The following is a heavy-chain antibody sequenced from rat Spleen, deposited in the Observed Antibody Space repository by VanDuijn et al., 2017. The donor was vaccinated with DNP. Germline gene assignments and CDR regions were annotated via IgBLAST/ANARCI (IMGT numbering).Heavy chain of an antibody. V-gene: IGHV3-1*01. CDR3: ADGYYDGYRFAY. CDR1: GSSIISNY. Sequence: EVQLQESGPGLVKPSQSLSLTCSVTGSSIISNYWAWIRKFPGNKMEWTGYISYSGSTSYNPSLKSRISITRDTSKNQFFLQLNSVTPEDTATYYCADGYYDGYRFAYWGQGTLVTVSS. CDR2: ISYSGST. D-gene: IGHD1-12*03. J-gene: IGHJ3*01.